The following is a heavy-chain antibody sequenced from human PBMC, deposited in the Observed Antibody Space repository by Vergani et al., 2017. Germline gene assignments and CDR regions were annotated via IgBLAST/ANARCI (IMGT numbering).Heavy chain of an antibody. V-gene: IGHV3-23*01. CDR3: AKDLGYSSGWYGYFQH. CDR1: GFTFSSYA. J-gene: IGHJ1*01. Sequence: EVQLLESGGGLVQPGGSLRLSCAASGFTFSSYAMSWVRQAPGKGLEWVSAISGSGGSTYYAESVKGRFTISRDNSKNTLYLQMNSLRAEDTDVYYCAKDLGYSSGWYGYFQHWGQGSLVTVSS. CDR2: ISGSGGST. D-gene: IGHD6-19*01.